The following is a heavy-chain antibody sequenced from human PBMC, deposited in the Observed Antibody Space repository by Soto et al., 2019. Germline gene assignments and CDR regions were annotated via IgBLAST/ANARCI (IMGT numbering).Heavy chain of an antibody. J-gene: IGHJ3*01. V-gene: IGHV3-30*18. D-gene: IGHD3-10*01. CDR1: GFVFSAYG. Sequence: QGQLVASGGGVVQPGGSLTLSCAASGFVFSAYGIHWVRQSADKGLEWVATISDDGRKQHYADSVKGRFIVSRDNLKKTLSLQMTKLESADSGLCSCAKGPPGIAFDLWGQGTTVAVSS. CDR3: AKGPPGIAFDL. CDR2: ISDDGRKQ.